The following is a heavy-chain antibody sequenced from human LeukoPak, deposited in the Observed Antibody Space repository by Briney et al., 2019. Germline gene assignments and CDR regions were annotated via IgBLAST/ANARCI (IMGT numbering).Heavy chain of an antibody. CDR2: IYYSGST. V-gene: IGHV4-30-4*01. CDR3: ARRIAAAPMSWFDP. J-gene: IGHJ5*02. D-gene: IGHD6-13*01. Sequence: SSQTLSLTCTVSRDSISSGDYYWSWTRQPPGKGLEWIWYIYYSGSTYYNPSLKSRLTISVDASQNQFSLRLNSVTAADTAVYYCARRIAAAPMSWFDPWGQGTLVTVSS. CDR1: RDSISSGDYY.